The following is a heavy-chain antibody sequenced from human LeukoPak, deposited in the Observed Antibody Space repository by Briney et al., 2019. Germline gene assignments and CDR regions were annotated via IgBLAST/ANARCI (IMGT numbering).Heavy chain of an antibody. J-gene: IGHJ4*02. D-gene: IGHD1-7*01. CDR2: MNSDGRTI. CDR1: GFTFSSSW. Sequence: GGSLRLSCAASGFTFSSSWMHWVRHTPGEGLVWVARMNSDGRTINHADSVKGRFRISRDNAKNTLYLQMTGLRAEDTAIYYCARAGNYYFEYWGRGTLVTVSS. CDR3: ARAGNYYFEY. V-gene: IGHV3-74*01.